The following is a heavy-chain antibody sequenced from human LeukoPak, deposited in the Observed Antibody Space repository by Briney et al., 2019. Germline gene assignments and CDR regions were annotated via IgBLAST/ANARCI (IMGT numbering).Heavy chain of an antibody. CDR3: AKDLMKTGYCSGASCYGRTD. CDR2: MNPNSGNT. CDR1: GYTFTSLD. D-gene: IGHD2-15*01. J-gene: IGHJ4*02. Sequence: ASVKVSCKTSGYTFTSLDINWVRQATGQGLEWMGWMNPNSGNTGYAQRFQGRIIMTSDTSISTAYLELSSLRAEDTAVYYCAKDLMKTGYCSGASCYGRTDWGQGTLVTVSS. V-gene: IGHV1-8*02.